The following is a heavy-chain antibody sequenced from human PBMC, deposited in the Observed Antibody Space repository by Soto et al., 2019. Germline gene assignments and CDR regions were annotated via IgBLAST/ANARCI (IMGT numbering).Heavy chain of an antibody. D-gene: IGHD4-4*01. CDR1: GGSFSGYF. CDR3: ARGEQLVDY. CDR2: INHSGST. Sequence: SETLSLTCAVYGGSFSGYFWSWIRQPPGKGLEWIGEINHSGSTNYNPSLKSRVTISVDTSKNQFSLRLSSVTAADTAVYYCARGEQLVDYWGQGTLVTVSS. J-gene: IGHJ4*02. V-gene: IGHV4-34*01.